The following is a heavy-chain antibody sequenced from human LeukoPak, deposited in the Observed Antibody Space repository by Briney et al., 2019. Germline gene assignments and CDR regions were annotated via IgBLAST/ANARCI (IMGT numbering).Heavy chain of an antibody. CDR2: ISGSGGST. J-gene: IGHJ4*02. Sequence: TGGSLRLSCAASGFTFSSYAMSWVRQAPGKGLEWVSAISGSGGSTYYADSVKGRFTISRDNSKNTLYLQMNSLRAEDTAIYYCAKIGAAGSYFDYWGQGTLVTVS. D-gene: IGHD6-13*01. CDR3: AKIGAAGSYFDY. CDR1: GFTFSSYA. V-gene: IGHV3-23*01.